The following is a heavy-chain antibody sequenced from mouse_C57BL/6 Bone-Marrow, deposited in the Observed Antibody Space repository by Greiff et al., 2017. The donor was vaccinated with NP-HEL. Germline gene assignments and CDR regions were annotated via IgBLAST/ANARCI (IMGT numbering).Heavy chain of an antibody. V-gene: IGHV5-12*01. CDR1: GFTFSDYY. D-gene: IGHD3-1*01. J-gene: IGHJ2*01. CDR3: ARVSRAYLDY. CDR2: ISNGGGST. Sequence: EVKLVESGGGLVQPGGSLKLSCAASGFTFSDYYMYWVRQTPEKRLEWVAYISNGGGSTYYPDTVKGRFTISRDNAKNTLYLQMSRLKSEDTAMYYCARVSRAYLDYWGQGTTLTVSS.